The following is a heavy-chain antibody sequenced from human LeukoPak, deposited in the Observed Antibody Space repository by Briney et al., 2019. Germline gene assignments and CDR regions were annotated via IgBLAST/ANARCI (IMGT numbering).Heavy chain of an antibody. D-gene: IGHD1-26*01. J-gene: IGHJ4*02. CDR1: GFTFSSYG. CDR2: ISYDGSNK. Sequence: GGYLRLSCAASGFTFSSYGMHRVGQAQGHVLQWVAVISYDGSNKYYADSVKGRFTISRDNSKNTLYLQMNSLRAEDTAVYYCAKVHPRGVGATALIFDYWGQGTLVTVSS. CDR3: AKVHPRGVGATALIFDY. V-gene: IGHV3-30*18.